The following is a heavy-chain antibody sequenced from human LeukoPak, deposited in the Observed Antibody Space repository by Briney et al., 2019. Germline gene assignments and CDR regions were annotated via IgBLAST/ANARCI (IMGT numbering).Heavy chain of an antibody. V-gene: IGHV4-34*01. J-gene: IGHJ4*02. CDR3: ARRRPGRDFDY. Sequence: SETLSLTCAVYGGSFSGYYWSWIRQPPGKGLEWIGEINHSGSTNYNPSLKSRVTISVGTSKNQFSLKLSSVTAADTAVYYCARRRPGRDFDYWGQGTLVTVSS. CDR2: INHSGST. CDR1: GGSFSGYY.